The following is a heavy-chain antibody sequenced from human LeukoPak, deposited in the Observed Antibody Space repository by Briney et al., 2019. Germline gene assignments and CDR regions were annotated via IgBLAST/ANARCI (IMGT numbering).Heavy chain of an antibody. CDR3: ARAVYGSGSLSDY. D-gene: IGHD3-10*01. Sequence: SETLSLTCAVYGGPFSGYYWSWIRQPPGKGLEWIGEINHSGSTNYNPSLKSRVTISVDTSKNQFSLKLSSVTAADTAVYYCARAVYGSGSLSDYWGQGTLVTVSS. CDR2: INHSGST. J-gene: IGHJ4*02. V-gene: IGHV4-34*01. CDR1: GGPFSGYY.